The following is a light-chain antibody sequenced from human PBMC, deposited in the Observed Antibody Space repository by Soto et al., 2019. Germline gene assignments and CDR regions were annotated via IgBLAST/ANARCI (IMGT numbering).Light chain of an antibody. CDR2: SNN. J-gene: IGLJ2*01. CDR3: AAWDDSLSVLG. Sequence: QLVLTQPPSASGTPGQRVTISCSGSSSNIGSNYVYWYQQLPGTAPKLLIYSNNQRPSGVPDRFSGSKSGTSASLAISGLRSEDEADYYCAAWDDSLSVLGVGGGTKLTVL. CDR1: SSNIGSNY. V-gene: IGLV1-47*02.